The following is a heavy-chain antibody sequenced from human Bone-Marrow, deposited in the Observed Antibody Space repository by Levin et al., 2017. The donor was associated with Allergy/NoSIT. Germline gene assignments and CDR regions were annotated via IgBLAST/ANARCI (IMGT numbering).Heavy chain of an antibody. D-gene: IGHD3-22*01. CDR2: IVPLFGTS. CDR1: GSGFSSYV. CDR3: ARDSIGEASGSFDY. J-gene: IGHJ4*02. V-gene: IGHV1-69*06. Sequence: ASVKVSCKASGSGFSSYVISWVRQGPGQGPEWMGGIVPLFGTSNYAQKWQGRLTITAGTSTSTAYMELSSLATEDTAVYYCARDSIGEASGSFDYWGQGTLVTVS.